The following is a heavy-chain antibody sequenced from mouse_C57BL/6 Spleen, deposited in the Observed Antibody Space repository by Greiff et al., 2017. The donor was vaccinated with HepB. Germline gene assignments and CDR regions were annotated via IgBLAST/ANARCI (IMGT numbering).Heavy chain of an antibody. Sequence: EVQLQQSGPELVKPGASVKMSCKASGYTFTDYNMHWVKQSHGKSLEWIGYINPNNGGTIYKQKVKGNATLTVNKATSTTYLELRSLTSEASAVDYCARRGNSGYFDVWGTGTTVTVSS. CDR1: GYTFTDYN. J-gene: IGHJ1*03. D-gene: IGHD2-1*01. CDR2: INPNNGGT. CDR3: ARRGNSGYFDV. V-gene: IGHV1-22*01.